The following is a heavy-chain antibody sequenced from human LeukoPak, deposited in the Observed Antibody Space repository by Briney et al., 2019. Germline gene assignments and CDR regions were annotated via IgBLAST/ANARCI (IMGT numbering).Heavy chain of an antibody. V-gene: IGHV3-53*05. D-gene: IGHD2-15*01. CDR1: VTVRSNY. CDR3: ATNVVVVAATGVLDV. J-gene: IGHJ3*01. CDR2: IFSGGST. Sequence: GGALRLSCAASVTVRSNYMSWVRQAPGKGLEWVSVIFSGGSTSYADSVKGRFTISRDNSKNTVYLQIDGLRTEDTGVYYCATNVVVVAATGVLDVWGQGTMVTVSS.